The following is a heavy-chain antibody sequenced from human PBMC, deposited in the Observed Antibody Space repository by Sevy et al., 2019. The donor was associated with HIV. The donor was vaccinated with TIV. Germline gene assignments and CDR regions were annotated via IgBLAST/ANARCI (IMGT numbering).Heavy chain of an antibody. V-gene: IGHV3-53*01. CDR2: IYSGGST. Sequence: GGSLRLSCAASGFTVSSNYMSWVRQAPGKGLEWVSVIYSGGSTYYADSVKGRFTISRDNSKNTLYLQMNSLRAEDTAVYYGTSRDGYNWDAFDIWGQGTMVTVSS. CDR3: TSRDGYNWDAFDI. D-gene: IGHD1-1*01. J-gene: IGHJ3*02. CDR1: GFTVSSNY.